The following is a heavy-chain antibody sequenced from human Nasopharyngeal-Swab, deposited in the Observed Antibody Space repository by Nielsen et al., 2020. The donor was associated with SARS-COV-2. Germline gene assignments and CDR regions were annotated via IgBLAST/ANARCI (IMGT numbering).Heavy chain of an antibody. J-gene: IGHJ4*02. CDR1: GYTFTSYD. D-gene: IGHD2-2*01. Sequence: ASVKVSCKASGYTFTSYDINWVRQATGQGLEWMGWMNPNSGNTGYAQKFQGRVTITRNTSIGTAYMELSSLRSEDTAVYYCARGLVSTADFDYWGQGTLVTVSS. CDR2: MNPNSGNT. CDR3: ARGLVSTADFDY. V-gene: IGHV1-8*03.